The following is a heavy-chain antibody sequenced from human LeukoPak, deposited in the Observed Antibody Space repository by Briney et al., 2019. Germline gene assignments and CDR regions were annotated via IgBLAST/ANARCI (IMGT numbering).Heavy chain of an antibody. J-gene: IGHJ6*04. CDR3: ARDLLLWFGEVYNYGMDV. CDR1: GFTFSSYE. CDR2: ISSSGSTT. Sequence: SGGSLRLSCAASGFTFSSYEMNWVRQAPGKGPEWVSYISSSGSTTYYADSVKGRFTISRDNAKNSLYLQMNSLRAEDTAVYYCARDLLLWFGEVYNYGMDVWGKGTTVTVSS. V-gene: IGHV3-48*03. D-gene: IGHD3-10*01.